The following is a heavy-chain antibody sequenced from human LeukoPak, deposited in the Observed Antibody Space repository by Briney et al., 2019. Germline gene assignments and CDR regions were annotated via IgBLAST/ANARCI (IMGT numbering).Heavy chain of an antibody. D-gene: IGHD3-3*01. Sequence: ASVKVSCKASGYTFTGYYMHWVRQAPGQGLEWMGWINPNSGGTNYAQKFQGRVTMTRDTSISTAYMELSRLRSDDTAVYYCARGGGFLEWLLFNWFDPWGQGTLVTVSS. CDR2: INPNSGGT. J-gene: IGHJ5*02. CDR1: GYTFTGYY. CDR3: ARGGGFLEWLLFNWFDP. V-gene: IGHV1-2*02.